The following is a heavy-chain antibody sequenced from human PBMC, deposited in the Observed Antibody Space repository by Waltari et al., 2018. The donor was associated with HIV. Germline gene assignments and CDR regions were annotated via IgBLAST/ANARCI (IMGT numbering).Heavy chain of an antibody. J-gene: IGHJ5*02. Sequence: QVQLVQPGAEAKKPGASVKVSCKASGYTFPGYYMPWVRQAPGQGLGWMGRINPNCGGTNYAQKCQGRVTMTRDTSISTAYMELSRLRSDDTAVYYCARDLIVAGYWFDPWGQGTLVTVSS. CDR1: GYTFPGYY. V-gene: IGHV1-2*02. D-gene: IGHD5-12*01. CDR2: INPNCGGT. CDR3: ARDLIVAGYWFDP.